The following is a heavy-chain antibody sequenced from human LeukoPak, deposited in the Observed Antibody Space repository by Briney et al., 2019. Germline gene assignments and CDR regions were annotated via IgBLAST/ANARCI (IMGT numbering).Heavy chain of an antibody. D-gene: IGHD2-21*01. CDR1: GGSFSSYF. Sequence: SETLSLTCAGYGGSFSSYFWTWIRQTPGKGLEWIGEINHSGTTNYNPSLKSRVTMSVDTSKGQFSLKLMSVTAADTGVYYCARRRKVVRAGFDYWGQGTRVIVSS. V-gene: IGHV4-34*01. CDR3: ARRRKVVRAGFDY. CDR2: INHSGTT. J-gene: IGHJ4*02.